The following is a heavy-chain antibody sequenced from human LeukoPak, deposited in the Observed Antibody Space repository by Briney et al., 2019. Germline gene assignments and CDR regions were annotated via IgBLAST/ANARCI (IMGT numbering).Heavy chain of an antibody. CDR3: ARDDNYGSGQPDD. D-gene: IGHD3-10*01. CDR2: INPSGDST. CDR1: GYTLTSDY. Sequence: ASVKVSCKASGYTLTSDYMHWVRQAPGQGLEWMGIINPSGDSTSYAQKFQGRVTMTTDTSTSTVYMELRSLRSDDTAVYYCARDDNYGSGQPDDWGQGTLVTVSS. V-gene: IGHV1-46*01. J-gene: IGHJ4*02.